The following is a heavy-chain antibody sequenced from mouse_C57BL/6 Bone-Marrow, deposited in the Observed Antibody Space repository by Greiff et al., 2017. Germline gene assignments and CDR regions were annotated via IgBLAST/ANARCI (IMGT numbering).Heavy chain of an antibody. CDR3: ARREITTVVADY. CDR1: GYTFTSYW. V-gene: IGHV1-69*01. Sequence: QVQLKQPGAELVMPGASVKLSCKASGYTFTSYWMHWVKQRPGQGLEWIGEIDPSDSYTNYNQKFKGKSTLTVDKSSSTAYMQLSSLTSEDSAVYYCARREITTVVADYWGQGTTLTVSS. CDR2: IDPSDSYT. J-gene: IGHJ2*01. D-gene: IGHD1-1*01.